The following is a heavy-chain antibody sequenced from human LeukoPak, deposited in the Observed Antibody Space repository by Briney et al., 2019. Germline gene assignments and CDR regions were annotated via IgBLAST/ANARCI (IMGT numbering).Heavy chain of an antibody. CDR2: MNPNSGNT. CDR3: ARGQNLTTVTSNHNWFDP. D-gene: IGHD4-17*01. CDR1: GYTFTSYD. Sequence: ASVKVSCKASGYTFTSYDINWVRQATGQGLEWMGWMNPNSGNTGYAQKFQGRVTMTRNTSISTAYMELSSLRSEDTAVYYCARGQNLTTVTSNHNWFDPWGQGTLVTVSS. V-gene: IGHV1-8*01. J-gene: IGHJ5*02.